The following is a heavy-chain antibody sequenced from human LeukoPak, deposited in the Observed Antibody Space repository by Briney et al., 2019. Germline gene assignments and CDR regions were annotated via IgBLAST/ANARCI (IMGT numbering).Heavy chain of an antibody. V-gene: IGHV3-48*01. Sequence: PGGSLRLSCAASGFTFSSYSMNWVRQAPGKGLEWVSYISSSGTTMFYADSVKGRFTISRDNAKDSLYLQMNSLRAEDTAVYYCARDSQVHVPSTSYDIWGQGTMVTVSS. CDR1: GFTFSSYS. CDR3: ARDSQVHVPSTSYDI. J-gene: IGHJ3*02. CDR2: ISSSGTTM. D-gene: IGHD2/OR15-2a*01.